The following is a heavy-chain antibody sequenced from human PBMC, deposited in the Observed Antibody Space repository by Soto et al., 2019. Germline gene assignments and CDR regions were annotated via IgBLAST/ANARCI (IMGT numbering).Heavy chain of an antibody. CDR3: ARDQGVYYYDSSGYPRAFDI. D-gene: IGHD3-22*01. Sequence: LRLSCAASGFTFSSYWMSWVRQAPGKGLEWVANIKQDGSEKYYVDSVKGRFTISRDNAKNSLYLQMNSLRAEDTAVYYCARDQGVYYYDSSGYPRAFDIWGQGTMVTVSS. CDR2: IKQDGSEK. J-gene: IGHJ3*02. CDR1: GFTFSSYW. V-gene: IGHV3-7*03.